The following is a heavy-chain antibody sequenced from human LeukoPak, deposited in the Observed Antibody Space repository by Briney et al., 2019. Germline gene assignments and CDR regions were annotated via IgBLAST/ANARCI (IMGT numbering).Heavy chain of an antibody. V-gene: IGHV3-30*02. D-gene: IGHD6-25*01. CDR3: AKISSSEESNFDY. Sequence: GGSMILCCGTSAFTFSTYAMHWVRQAPGKGLKCVAFIWPDGSKKYYADSVKGRFAISRENSKNTVYLQMNDLRPEDTALYFCAKISSSEESNFDYWGQGPLLSVSS. J-gene: IGHJ4*02. CDR1: AFTFSTYA. CDR2: IWPDGSKK.